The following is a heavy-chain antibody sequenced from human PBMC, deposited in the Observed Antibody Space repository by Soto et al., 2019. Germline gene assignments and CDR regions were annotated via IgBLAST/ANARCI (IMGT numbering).Heavy chain of an antibody. V-gene: IGHV3-21*01. Sequence: GGSLRLSCAASGFTFSSYSMNWVRQAPGKGLEWVSSISSSSSYIYYADSVKGRFTISRDNAKNSLYLQMNSLRAEDTAVYYCARVLTAAAASQQFDPWCQGTLVTVSS. CDR3: ARVLTAAAASQQFDP. CDR1: GFTFSSYS. D-gene: IGHD6-13*01. J-gene: IGHJ5*02. CDR2: ISSSSSYI.